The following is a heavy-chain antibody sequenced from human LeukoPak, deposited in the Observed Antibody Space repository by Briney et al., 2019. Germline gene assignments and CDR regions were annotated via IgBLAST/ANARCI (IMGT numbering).Heavy chain of an antibody. D-gene: IGHD6-13*01. V-gene: IGHV3-33*01. J-gene: IGHJ4*02. CDR3: ARGGAATGIFDY. Sequence: GGSLRLSCAASAFTFSSYGMHWVRQAPGKGLEWVAVISYDGSNKNYADSVKGRFTISRDNSKNTLYMQMNSLRAEDTALYYCARGGAATGIFDYWGQGALVTVSS. CDR1: AFTFSSYG. CDR2: ISYDGSNK.